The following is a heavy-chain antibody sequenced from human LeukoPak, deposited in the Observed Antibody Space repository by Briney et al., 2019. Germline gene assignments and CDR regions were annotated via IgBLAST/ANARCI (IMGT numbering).Heavy chain of an antibody. CDR3: ARRGDILTDYAFDY. V-gene: IGHV4-39*01. J-gene: IGHJ4*02. Sequence: KPSETLSLTCSVSGGSINSNSHHWDWIRQAPGKGLEWIGNIYYNGTTSYNPSLKSRVTISVDTSKNQFSLRLSSVTAADTAVYYCARRGDILTDYAFDYWGQGTLVTVSS. CDR1: GGSINSNSHH. D-gene: IGHD3-9*01. CDR2: IYYNGTT.